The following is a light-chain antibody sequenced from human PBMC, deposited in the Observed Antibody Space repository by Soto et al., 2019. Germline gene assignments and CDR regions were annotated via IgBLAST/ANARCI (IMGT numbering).Light chain of an antibody. CDR2: DVT. CDR3: CSYTDIALDVV. J-gene: IGLJ2*01. V-gene: IGLV2-14*01. CDR1: SSDIGDYDY. Sequence: QSALTQPASVCGSPGQSITISCTGTSSDIGDYDYVSWYQHLPGKAPKLLIFDVTHRPSGVSDRFSGSKSGNTAYLTSSGVLPEDEADYYCCSYTDIALDVVFGGGTKLTVL.